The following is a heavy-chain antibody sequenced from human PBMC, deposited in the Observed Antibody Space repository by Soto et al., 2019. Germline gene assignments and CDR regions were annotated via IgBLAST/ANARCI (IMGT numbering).Heavy chain of an antibody. V-gene: IGHV3-21*01. Sequence: VGSLRLSCAASGFTFSSYSMNWVRQAPGKGLEWVSSIKSSSSYVYYADSVKGRFTISRDNAKNSLYLQMKSLRAEDTAVYYCLYGMDVWGQGTTVTVSS. J-gene: IGHJ6*02. CDR1: GFTFSSYS. CDR3: LYGMDV. CDR2: IKSSSSYV.